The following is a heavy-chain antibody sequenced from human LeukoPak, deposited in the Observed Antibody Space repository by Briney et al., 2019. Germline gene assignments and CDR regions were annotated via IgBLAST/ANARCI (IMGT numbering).Heavy chain of an antibody. CDR1: GFTLSNFA. Sequence: PGGSLRLSCTASGFTLSNFAMHWVRQSPDKGLQYVSAISTNGSRTFYADSVKGRFIISRDNSRTTLYLQMNSLRAEDTAVYYCMVRGVAVDWGQGTLVTVSS. J-gene: IGHJ4*02. CDR3: MVRGVAVD. CDR2: ISTNGSRT. D-gene: IGHD3-10*01. V-gene: IGHV3-64*04.